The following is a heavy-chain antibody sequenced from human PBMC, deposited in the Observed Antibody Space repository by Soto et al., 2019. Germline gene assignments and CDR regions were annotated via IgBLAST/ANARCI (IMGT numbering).Heavy chain of an antibody. Sequence: ASVKVSCKTSGYSFTGYYIHWVRQAPGQGLEWMGWINPNSGATNYAQKFQGRVTMTGDTSISTAYMELKRLRSDDTAVYYCARESYYDSSGYSNWFDPWRHGTLVTVSS. CDR2: INPNSGAT. V-gene: IGHV1-2*02. J-gene: IGHJ5*02. CDR3: ARESYYDSSGYSNWFDP. D-gene: IGHD3-22*01. CDR1: GYSFTGYY.